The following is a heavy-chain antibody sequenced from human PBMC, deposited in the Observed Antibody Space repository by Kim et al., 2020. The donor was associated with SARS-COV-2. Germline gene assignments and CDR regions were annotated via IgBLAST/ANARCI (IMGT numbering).Heavy chain of an antibody. CDR2: IYSGGSST. CDR1: GFTFSSYA. D-gene: IGHD3-10*01. J-gene: IGHJ4*02. CDR3: AKDPGSGSYYGGGWSRFDY. Sequence: GGSLRLSCAASGFTFSSYAMSWVRQAPGKGLEWVSVIYSGGSSTYYADSVKGRFTISRDNSKNTLYLQMNSLRAEDTAVYYCAKDPGSGSYYGGGWSRFDYWGQGTLVTVSS. V-gene: IGHV3-23*03.